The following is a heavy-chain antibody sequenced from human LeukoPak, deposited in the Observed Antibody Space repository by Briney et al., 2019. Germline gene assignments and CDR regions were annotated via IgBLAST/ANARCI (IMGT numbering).Heavy chain of an antibody. CDR3: ARESYSGCYCDY. CDR1: GYTFTGCY. D-gene: IGHD6-19*01. CDR2: INPNSGGT. J-gene: IGHJ4*02. V-gene: IGHV1-2*02. Sequence: PWASVKVSCKASGYTFTGCYMHWVRQAPGQGLEWMGWINPNSGGTNYAQKFQGRVTMTRDTSISTAYMELSRLRSDDTAVYYCARESYSGCYCDYWGQGTLVTVSS.